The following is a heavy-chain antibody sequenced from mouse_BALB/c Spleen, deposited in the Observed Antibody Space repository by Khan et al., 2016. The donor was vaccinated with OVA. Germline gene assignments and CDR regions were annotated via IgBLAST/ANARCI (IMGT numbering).Heavy chain of an antibody. CDR3: AREGSRYNYAIDY. V-gene: IGHV3-2*02. Sequence: EVQLQESGPGLVKPSQSLSLTCTVTGYSITSDYAWNWIRQFPGNKLEWMGYISSSGSTNYNPAFKSRISFTRDTSKNQFFLQLNSVTTGDTATYYCAREGSRYNYAIDYWGQGTSVTVSS. CDR2: ISSSGST. CDR1: GYSITSDYA. J-gene: IGHJ4*01. D-gene: IGHD1-3*01.